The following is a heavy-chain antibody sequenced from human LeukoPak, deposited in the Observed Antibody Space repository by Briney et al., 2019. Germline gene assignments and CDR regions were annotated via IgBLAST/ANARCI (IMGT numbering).Heavy chain of an antibody. CDR1: GGSISSYY. Sequence: SETLSLTCTVSGGSISSYYWSRIRQPPGKGLEWIGYIYYSGSTNYNPSLKSRVTISVDTSKNQFSLKLSSVTAADTAVYYCARHGRNYYDSSGYYDFDYWGQGTLVTVSS. J-gene: IGHJ4*02. V-gene: IGHV4-59*08. CDR3: ARHGRNYYDSSGYYDFDY. D-gene: IGHD3-22*01. CDR2: IYYSGST.